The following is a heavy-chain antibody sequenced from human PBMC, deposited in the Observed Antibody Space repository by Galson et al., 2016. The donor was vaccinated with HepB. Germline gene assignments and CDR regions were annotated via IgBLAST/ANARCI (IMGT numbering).Heavy chain of an antibody. CDR2: IYPGDSDT. CDR1: GYSFSTYW. D-gene: IGHD3-22*01. V-gene: IGHV5-51*01. J-gene: IGHJ4*02. CDR3: ARTYYYDSSAYYYFDY. Sequence: QSGAEVKKPGESLKISCKGSGYSFSTYWIGWVRQKPGKGLEWMGIIYPGDSDTRYSPSFQGQVTISADKSISTVYLQWSSLKASDTAMYYCARTYYYDSSAYYYFDYWGQGTLVTVSP.